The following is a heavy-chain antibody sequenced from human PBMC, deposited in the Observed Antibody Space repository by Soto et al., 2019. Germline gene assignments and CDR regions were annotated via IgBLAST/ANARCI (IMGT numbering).Heavy chain of an antibody. CDR1: GFTFSSYA. D-gene: IGHD3-22*01. CDR2: RSYDGSNK. V-gene: IGHV3-30*04. CDR3: ARDVDSSGYYVDY. Sequence: GGSLRLSCAASGFTFSSYAMHWVRQAPGKGLEWVAVRSYDGSNKYYADSVKGRFTISRDNSKNTLYLQMNSLRAEDTDVYYGARDVDSSGYYVDYWGQGTLVTVSS. J-gene: IGHJ4*02.